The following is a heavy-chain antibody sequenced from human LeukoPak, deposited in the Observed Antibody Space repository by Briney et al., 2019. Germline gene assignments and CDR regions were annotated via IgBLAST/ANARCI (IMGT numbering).Heavy chain of an antibody. CDR2: INPNSGGT. D-gene: IGHD3-10*01. CDR1: GYTFTGYY. Sequence: ASVKVSCKASGYTFTGYYMHWVRQAPGQGLEWMGWINPNSGGTNYAQKFQGRVTMTRDTSISTAYMELSRLRSDDTAVYYCALYYYGSGSQGSHYYYYYYMDVWGKGTTVTISS. V-gene: IGHV1-2*02. J-gene: IGHJ6*03. CDR3: ALYYYGSGSQGSHYYYYYYMDV.